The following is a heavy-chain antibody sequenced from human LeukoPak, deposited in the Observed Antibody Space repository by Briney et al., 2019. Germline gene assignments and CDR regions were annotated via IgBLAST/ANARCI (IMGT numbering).Heavy chain of an antibody. V-gene: IGHV4-39*07. D-gene: IGHD2-2*01. Sequence: SETLSLTCTVSGVSISSSSYYWGWIRQPPGKGLEWIGSIYYSGSTYYNPSLKSRVTISVDTSKNQFSLKLSSVTAADTAVYYCARVSTTFDYWGQGTLVTVSS. CDR1: GVSISSSSYY. CDR3: ARVSTTFDY. CDR2: IYYSGST. J-gene: IGHJ4*02.